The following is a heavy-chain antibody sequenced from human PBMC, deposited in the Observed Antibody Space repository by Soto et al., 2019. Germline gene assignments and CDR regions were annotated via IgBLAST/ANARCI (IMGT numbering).Heavy chain of an antibody. CDR1: GGTFTNYV. CDR3: ARGRSSPNFDP. D-gene: IGHD6-6*01. V-gene: IGHV1-69*01. J-gene: IGHJ5*02. Sequence: QVQLVQSGAEVRKPGSSVKVSCKISGGTFTNYVISWLRQAPGQGLEWMGGLIPIFGAANLAQKFQGRVTITADESTSTVNMEFSSLTAEDTAVYYCARGRSSPNFDPWGQGTLVTVSS. CDR2: LIPIFGAA.